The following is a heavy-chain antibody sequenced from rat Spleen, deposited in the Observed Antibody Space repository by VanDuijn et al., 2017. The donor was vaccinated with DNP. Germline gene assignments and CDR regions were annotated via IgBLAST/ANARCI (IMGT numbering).Heavy chain of an antibody. CDR3: ASRPPPTRGPFDY. J-gene: IGHJ2*01. CDR1: GFTFSDHN. CDR2: INYDGSNT. V-gene: IGHV5-7*01. D-gene: IGHD1-4*01. Sequence: EVQLVESGGGLVQPGRSLKLSCAASGFTFSDHNMAWVRPAPKKGLEWVATINYDGSNTYYQDSVKGRFTISRNNAKSTLYLQMDSLRSEDTATYYCASRPPPTRGPFDYWGQGVLVTVSS.